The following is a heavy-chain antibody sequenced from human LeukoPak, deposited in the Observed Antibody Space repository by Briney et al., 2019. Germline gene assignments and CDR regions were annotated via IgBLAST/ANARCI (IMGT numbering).Heavy chain of an antibody. Sequence: GRSLRLSCAASGFTFSSYGMHWIRQAPGKGLEWVAVISHGGSNKYYADSVKGRFTISRDNSKNTLYLQMNSLRAEDTAVYYCAKAAQYYYDSSGYYPLDYWGQGTLVTVSS. CDR2: ISHGGSNK. V-gene: IGHV3-30*18. CDR3: AKAAQYYYDSSGYYPLDY. D-gene: IGHD3-22*01. CDR1: GFTFSSYG. J-gene: IGHJ4*02.